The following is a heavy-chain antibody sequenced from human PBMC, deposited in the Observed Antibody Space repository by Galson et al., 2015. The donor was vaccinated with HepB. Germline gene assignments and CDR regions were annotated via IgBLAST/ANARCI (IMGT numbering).Heavy chain of an antibody. V-gene: IGHV1-46*03. Sequence: SVKVSCKASGYTFTNYYIHWVRQAPGQGLEWMGIINPSDGYTTYAQRFQGRVTVTRDTSTSTVYMELSSLRSEDTAVNYCARGGGVPNYSDTSGYYSPDAFDIWGQGTMVTVSS. CDR2: INPSDGYT. J-gene: IGHJ3*02. CDR3: ARGGGVPNYSDTSGYYSPDAFDI. D-gene: IGHD3-22*01. CDR1: GYTFTNYY.